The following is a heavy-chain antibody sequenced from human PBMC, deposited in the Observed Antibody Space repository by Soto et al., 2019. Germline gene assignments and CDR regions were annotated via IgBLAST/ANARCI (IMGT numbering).Heavy chain of an antibody. CDR2: ISSSFSI. Sequence: RLSCAASGFTFSSYSMNWVRQAPGKGLEWVSSISSSFSINYADSVKGRFSISRDNAQNSLHLQMNNLRAEDTAVYYCARNESSNIYGMDVWGQGTTVTVS. D-gene: IGHD6-6*01. CDR3: ARNESSNIYGMDV. V-gene: IGHV3-21*01. J-gene: IGHJ6*02. CDR1: GFTFSSYS.